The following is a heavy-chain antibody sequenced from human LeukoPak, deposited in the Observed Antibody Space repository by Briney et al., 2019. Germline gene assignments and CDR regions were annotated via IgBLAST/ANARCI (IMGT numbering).Heavy chain of an antibody. V-gene: IGHV1-2*02. CDR3: ATWSPFVDFDY. Sequence: GASVKVSCKASGYTFTGYYVHWMRQAPGQGLEWVGWINPNSGAAKYAEKFQGRVIMTRDTTISVVYMELTWLRSDDTAVYYCATWSPFVDFDYWGQGTLVTVSS. D-gene: IGHD2-8*02. J-gene: IGHJ4*02. CDR1: GYTFTGYY. CDR2: INPNSGAA.